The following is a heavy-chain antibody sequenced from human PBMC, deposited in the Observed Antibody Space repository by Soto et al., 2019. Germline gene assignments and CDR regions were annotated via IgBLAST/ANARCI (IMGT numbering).Heavy chain of an antibody. Sequence: EVLLVESGGGLVQPDRPLRLSCEASGFNFENYAMHWVRQAPGKGLEWVSAISWNSGQLDYAGSVRGRFTISSDNGKNALYLEMNSLRPDDTALYFCEKYKSTGEYSYYRYMDVWGRGTTVIVSS. D-gene: IGHD4-17*01. V-gene: IGHV3-9*01. CDR3: EKYKSTGEYSYYRYMDV. CDR1: GFNFENYA. CDR2: ISWNSGQL. J-gene: IGHJ6*03.